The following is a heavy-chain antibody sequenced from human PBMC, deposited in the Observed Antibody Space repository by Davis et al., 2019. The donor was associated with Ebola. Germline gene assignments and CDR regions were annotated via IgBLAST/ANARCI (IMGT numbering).Heavy chain of an antibody. J-gene: IGHJ4*02. Sequence: SVKVSCKPSGGTFSRYAIHWVRQAPGQGLEWMGGVLPVSGTTNYAQRFQARVTITADESTRTAYMELSSLRSEDTAVYYCATESNIPGGFYFDNWGQGTLVTVSS. CDR1: GGTFSRYA. D-gene: IGHD6-25*01. CDR2: VLPVSGTT. CDR3: ATESNIPGGFYFDN. V-gene: IGHV1-69*13.